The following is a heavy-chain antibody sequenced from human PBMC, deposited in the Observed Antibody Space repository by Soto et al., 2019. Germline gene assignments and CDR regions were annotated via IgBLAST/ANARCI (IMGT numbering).Heavy chain of an antibody. Sequence: GGSLRLSCAASGFTFSSYAMSWVRQAPGKGLEWVSAISGSGGRTYYADSVKGRFTISRDNSKNTLYLQMNSLRAEDTAVYYCAKDLQSSWYSNWFDPWGQGTLVTVSS. CDR1: GFTFSSYA. CDR2: ISGSGGRT. J-gene: IGHJ5*02. V-gene: IGHV3-23*01. CDR3: AKDLQSSWYSNWFDP. D-gene: IGHD6-13*01.